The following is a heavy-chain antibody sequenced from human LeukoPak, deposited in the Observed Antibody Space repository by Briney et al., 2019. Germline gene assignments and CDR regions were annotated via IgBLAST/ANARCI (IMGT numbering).Heavy chain of an antibody. Sequence: GGSLTLSCAASGFTVSSNYMNWVRQAPGKGLEWLSYITGSSDTIYYADSVKGRFTISRDNAKNSLYLQMNSPRVEDTAVYYCTTSNGALDHWGQGTLVTVSS. V-gene: IGHV3-48*04. J-gene: IGHJ4*02. CDR1: GFTVSSNY. CDR2: ITGSSDTI. D-gene: IGHD4-17*01. CDR3: TTSNGALDH.